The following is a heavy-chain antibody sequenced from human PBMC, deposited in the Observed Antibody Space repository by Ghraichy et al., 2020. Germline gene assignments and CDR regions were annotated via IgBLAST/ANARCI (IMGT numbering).Heavy chain of an antibody. J-gene: IGHJ4*02. D-gene: IGHD4-17*01. Sequence: SETLSLTCTVYGGSFSGYYWSWLRQPPGKGLEWIGEIKLSGSTSYSPSLRSRVTISVDTSKNQFSLKLTSVTAADTAMYYCARDLSYGDYVVAFGYWGQGTLVTVSS. CDR2: IKLSGST. CDR3: ARDLSYGDYVVAFGY. CDR1: GGSFSGYY. V-gene: IGHV4-34*01.